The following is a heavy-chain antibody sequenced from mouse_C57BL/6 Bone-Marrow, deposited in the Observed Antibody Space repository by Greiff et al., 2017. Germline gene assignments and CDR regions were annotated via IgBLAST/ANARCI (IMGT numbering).Heavy chain of an antibody. D-gene: IGHD2-3*01. Sequence: EVKLMESGGGLVQPGGSLSLSCAASGFTFTDYYMSWVRQPPGKALEWLGFIRNKANGYTTEYSASVKGRFTISRDNSQSILYLQMNALRAEDSATYYCARADGYYGDYWGQGTSVTVSS. V-gene: IGHV7-3*01. CDR2: IRNKANGYTT. CDR3: ARADGYYGDY. J-gene: IGHJ4*01. CDR1: GFTFTDYY.